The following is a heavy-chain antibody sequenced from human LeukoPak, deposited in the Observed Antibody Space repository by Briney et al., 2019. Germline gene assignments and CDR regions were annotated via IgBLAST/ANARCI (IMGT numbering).Heavy chain of an antibody. Sequence: SETLSLTCTVSGGSISSYYWSWIRQPPGKGLEWIGYIYYSGSTNYNPSLKSRVTISVDTSKNQFSLKLSSVTAADTAVYYCARIGDDISGYIDYWGQGTLVTVSS. D-gene: IGHD3-22*01. CDR3: ARIGDDISGYIDY. CDR2: IYYSGST. V-gene: IGHV4-59*01. CDR1: GGSISSYY. J-gene: IGHJ4*02.